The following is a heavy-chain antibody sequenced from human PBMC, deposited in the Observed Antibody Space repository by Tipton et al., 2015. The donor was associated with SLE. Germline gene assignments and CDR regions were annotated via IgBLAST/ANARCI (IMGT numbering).Heavy chain of an antibody. CDR1: NGSITSLYDY. CDR3: AGGFYYGSGTFSDFEY. V-gene: IGHV4-39*07. D-gene: IGHD3-10*01. CDR2: VFYGGRY. Sequence: PGLVKPSETLSLTCTVSNGSITSLYDYWGWVRQPPGKGLEWLGSVFYGGRYYYNASLRSRVTISVDKSKSQFSLKLSSVTAADTAVYYCAGGFYYGSGTFSDFEYWGQGTLATVSS. J-gene: IGHJ4*02.